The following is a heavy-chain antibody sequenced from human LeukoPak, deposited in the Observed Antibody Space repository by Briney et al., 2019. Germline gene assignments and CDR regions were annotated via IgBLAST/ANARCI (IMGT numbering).Heavy chain of an antibody. CDR2: ISSNGGST. J-gene: IGHJ4*02. D-gene: IGHD5-12*01. CDR3: VKDARGYSGYDQGNY. CDR1: GFTFSSYA. Sequence: GGSLRLSCSASGFTFSSYAMHWVHQAPGKGLEYVSAISSNGGSTYYADSVKGRFTIPRDKSKNTLYLQMSSLRAEDTAVYYCVKDARGYSGYDQGNYWGQGTLVTVSS. V-gene: IGHV3-64D*06.